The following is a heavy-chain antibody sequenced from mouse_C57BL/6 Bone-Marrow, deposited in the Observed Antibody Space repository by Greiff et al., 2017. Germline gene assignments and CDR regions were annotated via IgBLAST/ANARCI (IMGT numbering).Heavy chain of an antibody. V-gene: IGHV1-18*01. CDR1: GYTFTDYN. CDR3: AREGVTTVVAHWYFDV. CDR2: INPNNGGT. D-gene: IGHD1-1*01. Sequence: EVQLQQSGPELVKPGASVKIPCKASGYTFTDYNMDWVKQSHGKSLEWIGDINPNNGGTIYNQKFKGKATLTVDKSSSTAYMELRSLTSEDTAVYYCAREGVTTVVAHWYFDVWGTGTTVTVSS. J-gene: IGHJ1*03.